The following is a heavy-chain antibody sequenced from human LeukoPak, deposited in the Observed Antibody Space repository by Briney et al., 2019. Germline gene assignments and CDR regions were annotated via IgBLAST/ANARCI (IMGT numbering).Heavy chain of an antibody. CDR2: ISYDGSSK. Sequence: GGSLRLSCAASGFTFSSYGMHWVRQAPGKGLEWVAVISYDGSSKYYADSVKGRFTISRDNSKNTLYLQMNSLRAEDTAVYYCAKERYYDSSGLSNYFDYWGQGTLVTVSS. J-gene: IGHJ4*02. CDR1: GFTFSSYG. CDR3: AKERYYDSSGLSNYFDY. V-gene: IGHV3-30*18. D-gene: IGHD3-22*01.